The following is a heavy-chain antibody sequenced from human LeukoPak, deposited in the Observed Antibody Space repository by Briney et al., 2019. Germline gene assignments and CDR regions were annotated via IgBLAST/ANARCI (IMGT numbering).Heavy chain of an antibody. CDR2: ISANSGST. CDR3: ARAMSGDVTDY. J-gene: IGHJ4*02. Sequence: ASVRVSCKASGYNFIGYYIYWMRQAPGQRLEYMGWISANSGSTNYAENFQGRVSMTRDTSISTVYMELSRLRFDDTAVYYCARAMSGDVTDYWGQGALVTVSS. D-gene: IGHD5-24*01. V-gene: IGHV1-2*02. CDR1: GYNFIGYY.